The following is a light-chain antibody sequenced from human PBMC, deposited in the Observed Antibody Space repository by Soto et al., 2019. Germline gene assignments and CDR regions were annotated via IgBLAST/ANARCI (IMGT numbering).Light chain of an antibody. V-gene: IGKV1D-12*01. CDR3: QQANSFPLT. CDR2: AAS. J-gene: IGKJ4*01. CDR1: QGISYW. Sequence: DIQMTQSPSSVSASVGDRVTITCRASQGISYWLAWYQQKPGSAPKLLIYAASNLQSGVPSRFSGSGSGTDFTLTISCLQPEDFATYYCQQANSFPLTFGGGTRVDIK.